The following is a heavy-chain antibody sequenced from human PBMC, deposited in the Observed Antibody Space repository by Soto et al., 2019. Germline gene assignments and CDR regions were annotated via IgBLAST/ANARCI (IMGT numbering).Heavy chain of an antibody. CDR2: ISGSGDNT. CDR1: GFTFRSYA. V-gene: IGHV3-23*01. Sequence: EVQVLESGGGLVQPGGSLRLSCAASGFTFRSYAMTWVCQAPGKRLEWVSTISGSGDNTYYADSVKGRFTISRDNSKNTLYLQMNSLRVEDTAMYYCAKDPGYFDWLLGWGQGTLVTVSS. D-gene: IGHD3-9*01. CDR3: AKDPGYFDWLLG. J-gene: IGHJ4*02.